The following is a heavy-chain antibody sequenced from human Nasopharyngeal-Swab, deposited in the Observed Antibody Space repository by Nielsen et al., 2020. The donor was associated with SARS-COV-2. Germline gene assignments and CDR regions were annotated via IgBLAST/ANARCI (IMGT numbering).Heavy chain of an antibody. J-gene: IGHJ4*02. CDR1: GFTFTSSA. D-gene: IGHD2-21*02. CDR2: IVVGEGNT. Sequence: SVKVSCKASGFTFTSSAVQWVRQARGQRLEWMGWIVVGEGNTNYAQRFQERVTITRDMSTSTAYMELSSLTSEDTAGYYCAARALTDDYLDYWGQGTLVTVSS. V-gene: IGHV1-58*01. CDR3: AARALTDDYLDY.